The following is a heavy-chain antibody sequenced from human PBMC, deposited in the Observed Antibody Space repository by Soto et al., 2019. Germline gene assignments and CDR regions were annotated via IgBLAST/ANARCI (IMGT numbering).Heavy chain of an antibody. CDR3: ARRGGGNYPYYFDY. Sequence: SDTLSLTCAVYSGFFSDNYCIWILPPPGKGLEWIGEIIHSGRTNYNPSLKSRVTISEDTFKKQFSLKLNSVTDADTAVYYCARRGGGNYPYYFDYWDEGTLVTVSS. D-gene: IGHD2-21*01. V-gene: IGHV4-34*12. CDR1: SGFFSDNY. J-gene: IGHJ4*02. CDR2: IIHSGRT.